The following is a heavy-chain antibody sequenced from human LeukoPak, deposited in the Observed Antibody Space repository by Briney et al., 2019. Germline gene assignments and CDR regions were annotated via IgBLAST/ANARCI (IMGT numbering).Heavy chain of an antibody. V-gene: IGHV4-39*07. Sequence: SETLSLTCSVSGGSVTSGTYHWGWIRQPSGKGLEWIGSVYFDGGTHYKPSLQSRVTISVDTSKNQFSLRLSSVTAADTALYYCARDHYYDGRGRFDPWGQGTLVTVSS. D-gene: IGHD3-16*01. CDR1: GGSVTSGTYH. J-gene: IGHJ5*02. CDR3: ARDHYYDGRGRFDP. CDR2: VYFDGGT.